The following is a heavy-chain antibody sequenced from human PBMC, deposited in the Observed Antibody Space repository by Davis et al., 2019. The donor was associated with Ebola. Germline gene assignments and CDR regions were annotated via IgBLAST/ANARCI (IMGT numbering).Heavy chain of an antibody. CDR2: IIPILGIA. V-gene: IGHV1-69*04. D-gene: IGHD5-18*01. J-gene: IGHJ4*02. Sequence: SVKVSCKASGGTFSSYAISWVRQAPGQGLEWMGRIIPILGIANYAQKFQGRVTITADTSASTAYMELSSLRSEDTAVYYCARGRGYSYGYSDYWGQGTLVTVSS. CDR3: ARGRGYSYGYSDY. CDR1: GGTFSSYA.